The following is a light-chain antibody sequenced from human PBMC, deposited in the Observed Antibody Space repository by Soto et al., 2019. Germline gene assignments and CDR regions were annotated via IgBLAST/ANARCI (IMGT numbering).Light chain of an antibody. J-gene: IGKJ4*02. CDR3: QQYETFSVT. CDR1: QSVSGC. V-gene: IGKV1-5*01. Sequence: DIQMTQSPSTLSASVGDTVTVTCRASQSVSGCLAWYQQKPGEAPKLLIYDASALPRGVPSRFSGSGSGTKFILAIASLQPDDFATYYCQQYETFSVTFGAVTKVEI. CDR2: DAS.